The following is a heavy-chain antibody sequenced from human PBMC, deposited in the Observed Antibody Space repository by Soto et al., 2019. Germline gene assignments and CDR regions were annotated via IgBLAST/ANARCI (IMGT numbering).Heavy chain of an antibody. CDR1: GGTFSSYA. Sequence: SVKVSCKASGGTFSSYAISWVRQAPGQGLEWMGGIIPIFGTANYAQKFQGRVTITADESTSTAYMELSSLRSEDTAVYYCARAGVDTAMVLDFYYYYGMDVWGQGTTVTVS. CDR2: IIPIFGTA. D-gene: IGHD5-18*01. CDR3: ARAGVDTAMVLDFYYYYGMDV. J-gene: IGHJ6*02. V-gene: IGHV1-69*13.